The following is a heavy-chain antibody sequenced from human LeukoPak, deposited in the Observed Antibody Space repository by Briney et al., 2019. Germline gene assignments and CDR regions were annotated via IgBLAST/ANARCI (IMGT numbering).Heavy chain of an antibody. J-gene: IGHJ4*02. CDR2: ISYDGSNK. Sequence: GGSLRLSCAASGFTLSSYAMHWVRQAPGKGLEWVAVISYDGSNKYYADSVKGRFTISRDNSKNTLYLQMNSLRAEDTAVYYCARDSTFDYWGQGTLVTVSS. V-gene: IGHV3-30-3*01. D-gene: IGHD2-2*01. CDR3: ARDSTFDY. CDR1: GFTLSSYA.